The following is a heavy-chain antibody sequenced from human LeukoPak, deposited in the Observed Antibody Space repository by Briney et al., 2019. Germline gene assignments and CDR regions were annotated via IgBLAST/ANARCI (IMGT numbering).Heavy chain of an antibody. CDR2: IDYDSSHI. J-gene: IGHJ4*02. V-gene: IGHV3-21*01. CDR3: ARDPLRYLRVGHYDY. CDR1: GFTFSNSA. D-gene: IGHD3-9*01. Sequence: PGGSLRLSCAASGFTFSNSAMNWVPQAPGKGLEWVSSIDYDSSHIYYAASVRGRFTSSRDNARNSVYLQMNSLRVEDTAVYYCARDPLRYLRVGHYDYWGQGTLVAVSS.